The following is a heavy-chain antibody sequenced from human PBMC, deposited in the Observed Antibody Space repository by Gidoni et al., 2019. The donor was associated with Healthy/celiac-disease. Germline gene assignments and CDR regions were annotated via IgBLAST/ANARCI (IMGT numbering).Heavy chain of an antibody. CDR2: IFSNDKK. CDR1: GFSLSNARMG. Sequence: QVTLKEPGPVLVKPTETLTLTCPVSGFSLSNARMGVSWIRQPPGKALEWLAHIFSNDKKSYSTSLKSRLTISKDTSKSQVVLTMTNMDPVDTATYYCARMVAAAGAIDYWGQGTLVTVSS. D-gene: IGHD6-13*01. V-gene: IGHV2-26*01. J-gene: IGHJ4*02. CDR3: ARMVAAAGAIDY.